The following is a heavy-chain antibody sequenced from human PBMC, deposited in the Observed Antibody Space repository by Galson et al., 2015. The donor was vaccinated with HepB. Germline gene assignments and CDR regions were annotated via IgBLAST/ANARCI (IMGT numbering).Heavy chain of an antibody. V-gene: IGHV3-30*18. CDR1: GFTFSSYG. D-gene: IGHD6-13*01. CDR2: ISYDGSNK. CDR3: AKGGRRGSSWGNWFDP. J-gene: IGHJ5*02. Sequence: SLRLSCAASGFTFSSYGMHWVRQAPGKGLEWVAVISYDGSNKYYADSVKGRFTISRDNSKNTLYLQMNSLRAEDTAVYYCAKGGRRGSSWGNWFDPWGQGTLVTVSS.